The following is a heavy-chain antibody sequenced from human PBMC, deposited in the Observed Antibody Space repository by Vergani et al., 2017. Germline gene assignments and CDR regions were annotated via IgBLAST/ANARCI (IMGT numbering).Heavy chain of an antibody. CDR3: AKSDDILTGSSHFDY. V-gene: IGHV3-23*01. CDR1: GFTFSSYA. J-gene: IGHJ4*02. CDR2: ISGSGGST. Sequence: EVQLLESGGGLVQPGGSLRLSCAASGFTFSSYAMSWVRQAPGKGLEWVSAISGSGGSTYYADSVQGRFTSSRDNSKNTLYLQMNSLRAEDTAVYYCAKSDDILTGSSHFDYWGQGTLVTVSS. D-gene: IGHD3-9*01.